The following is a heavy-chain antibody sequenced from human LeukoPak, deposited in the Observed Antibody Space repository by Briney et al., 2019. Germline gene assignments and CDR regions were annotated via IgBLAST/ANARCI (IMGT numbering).Heavy chain of an antibody. V-gene: IGHV3-9*01. CDR2: ISWNSGSI. D-gene: IGHD4-11*01. CDR1: GFTFDDYA. J-gene: IGHJ4*02. Sequence: QPGGSLGLSCAASGFTFDDYAMHWVRQTPGKGLEWVSSISWNSGSIGYADSVKGRFTISRDNAKNSLYLQMISLRADDTALYYCAKGNDYSNYAAFDYWGQGTLVTVSS. CDR3: AKGNDYSNYAAFDY.